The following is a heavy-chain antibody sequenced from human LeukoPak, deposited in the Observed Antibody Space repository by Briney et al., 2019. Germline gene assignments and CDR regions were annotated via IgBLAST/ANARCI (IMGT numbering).Heavy chain of an antibody. CDR2: LSSGGSMI. D-gene: IGHD4-23*01. J-gene: IGHJ6*03. CDR1: GFTFSDYY. V-gene: IGHV3-11*01. CDR3: ARSGGNYGYYYMDV. Sequence: GGSVRLSCAASGFTFSDYYINWIRQAPGMGLEWVAYLSSGGSMIYYADSVKGRFTISRDNAKNSVYLQMNSLRAEDTAVYYCARSGGNYGYYYMDVWGKGTTVTVSS.